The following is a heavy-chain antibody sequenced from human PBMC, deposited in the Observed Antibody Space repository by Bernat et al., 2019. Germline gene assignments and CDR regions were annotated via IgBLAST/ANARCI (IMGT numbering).Heavy chain of an antibody. CDR1: GFTFSSHA. CDR2: STESGGST. Sequence: EVQLVESGGGLVHPGGSLRLSCAASGFTFSSHAMGWVRQAPGKGLEWVSSSTESGGSTYYGDSVKGRFTISRDNAKNSLYLQMNSLRAEDTAVYYCARGTSTSAPYMDVWGKGTTVTVSS. J-gene: IGHJ6*03. CDR3: ARGTSTSAPYMDV. V-gene: IGHV3-23*04.